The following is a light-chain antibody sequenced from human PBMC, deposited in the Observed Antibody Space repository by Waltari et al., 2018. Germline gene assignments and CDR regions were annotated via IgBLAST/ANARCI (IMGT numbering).Light chain of an antibody. J-gene: IGLJ2*01. CDR1: GSDAGSYKY. CDR2: EVR. V-gene: IGLV2-14*01. Sequence: QSALTQPASVSGSPAHSLSISCTGTGSDAGSYKYFSWYQHYPGKAPKLIIYEVRNRPSGVSDRFSGSKSGNTASLTISGLQAEDEADYYCNSYTDSIIFGGGTKLTVL. CDR3: NSYTDSII.